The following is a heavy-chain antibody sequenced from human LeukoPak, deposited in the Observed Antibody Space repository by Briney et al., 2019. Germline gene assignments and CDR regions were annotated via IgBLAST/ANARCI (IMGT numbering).Heavy chain of an antibody. Sequence: SEPLSLTCTVSGSSIISHSWGWVRQPHGKGRKWIGYDSNNGNINYNPALKSRVTISVDTYKSQFSLKLRSVTAADTAVYYCARDNWGSLDYWGQGTLVTVSS. V-gene: IGHV4-59*11. CDR2: DSNNGNI. CDR3: ARDNWGSLDY. CDR1: GSSIISHS. D-gene: IGHD7-27*01. J-gene: IGHJ4*02.